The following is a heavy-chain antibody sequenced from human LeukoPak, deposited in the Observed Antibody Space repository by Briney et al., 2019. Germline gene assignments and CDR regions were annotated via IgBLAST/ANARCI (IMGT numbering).Heavy chain of an antibody. D-gene: IGHD3-22*01. J-gene: IGHJ6*02. CDR3: ARDRPYYYDSSGDEGYYYGMDV. V-gene: IGHV4-31*03. Sequence: NASETLSLTCTVSGGSISSGGYYWSWIRQHPGKGLEWIGYIYYSGSTYYNPSLKSRVTISVDTSKNQFSLKLSSVTAADTAVYYCARDRPYYYDSSGDEGYYYGMDVWGQGTTVTVSS. CDR2: IYYSGST. CDR1: GGSISSGGYY.